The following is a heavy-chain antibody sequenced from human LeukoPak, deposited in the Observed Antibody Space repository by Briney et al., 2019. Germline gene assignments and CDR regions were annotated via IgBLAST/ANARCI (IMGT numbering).Heavy chain of an antibody. CDR2: INPSGGST. Sequence: ASVKVSCKASGYTFTSYYMHWVRQAPGQGLEWMGIINPSGGSTSYAQKFQGRVTTTRDTSTSTVYMELSSLRSEDTAVYYCARAEADYYDSSGYPDYWGQGTLVTVSS. CDR1: GYTFTSYY. D-gene: IGHD3-22*01. J-gene: IGHJ4*02. V-gene: IGHV1-46*01. CDR3: ARAEADYYDSSGYPDY.